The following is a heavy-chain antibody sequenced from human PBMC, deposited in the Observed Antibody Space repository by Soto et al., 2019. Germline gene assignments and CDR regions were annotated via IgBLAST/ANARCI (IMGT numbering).Heavy chain of an antibody. CDR2: FYPGDSDT. J-gene: IGHJ4*02. Sequence: GESLKISCQGSGYYFPSYWIGWVRQMPGKGLEWMGIFYPGDSDTRYSPSFQGQVTISADRSISTAYLQWSSLKPSDTAMYYCARQGNGAEGFDYWDQGTLVTVSS. CDR3: ARQGNGAEGFDY. CDR1: GYYFPSYW. V-gene: IGHV5-51*01. D-gene: IGHD4-17*01.